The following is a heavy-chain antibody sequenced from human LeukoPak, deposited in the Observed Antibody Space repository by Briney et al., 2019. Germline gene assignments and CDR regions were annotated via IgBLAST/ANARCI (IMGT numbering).Heavy chain of an antibody. J-gene: IGHJ3*02. D-gene: IGHD3-3*01. CDR1: GGSFSGYY. CDR3: ARYLNYDFWSGKTPDAFDI. Sequence: KPSETLSLTCAVYGGSFSGYYWSWIRQPPGKGLEWIGEIDHSGSTNYNPSLKSRVNISVDTSKNQFSLKLSSVTAADTAVYYCARYLNYDFWSGKTPDAFDIWGQGTMVTVSS. CDR2: IDHSGST. V-gene: IGHV4-34*01.